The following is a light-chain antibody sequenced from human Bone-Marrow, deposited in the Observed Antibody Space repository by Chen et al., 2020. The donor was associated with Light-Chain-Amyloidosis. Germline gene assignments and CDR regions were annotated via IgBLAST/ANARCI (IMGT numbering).Light chain of an antibody. CDR1: QSLSHSTGYNY. CDR3: MQALQSPPT. J-gene: IGKJ1*01. V-gene: IGKV2-28*01. Sequence: DVVLTQSPLSLPVTPGEPASISCRSSQSLSHSTGYNYLDWYLQKPGQSPQLLIYLGSTRASGVPDRFSGSGSGTDFTLKIRRVETEDVGVYYCMQALQSPPTLGQGTKVEIK. CDR2: LGS.